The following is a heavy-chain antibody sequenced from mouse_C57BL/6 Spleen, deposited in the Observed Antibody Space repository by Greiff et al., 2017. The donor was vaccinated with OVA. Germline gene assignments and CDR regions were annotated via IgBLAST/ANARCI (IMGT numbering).Heavy chain of an antibody. D-gene: IGHD2-4*01. CDR2: ISDGGSYT. V-gene: IGHV5-4*01. Sequence: EVKVEESGGGLVKPGGSLKLSCAASGFTFSSYAMSWVRQTPEKRLEWVATISDGGSYTYYPDNVKGRFTISRDNAKNNLYLQMSHLKSEDTAMYYCAIDQGIYYDYGWFAYWGQGTLVTVSA. J-gene: IGHJ3*01. CDR3: AIDQGIYYDYGWFAY. CDR1: GFTFSSYA.